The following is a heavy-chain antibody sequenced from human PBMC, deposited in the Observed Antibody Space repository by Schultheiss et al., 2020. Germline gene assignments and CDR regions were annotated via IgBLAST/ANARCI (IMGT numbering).Heavy chain of an antibody. Sequence: GGSLRLSCAASGFTFSSYAMHWVRQAPGKGLEWVAVISYDGSNKYYADSVKGRFTISRDNSKNTLYLQMNSLRAEDTAVYYCARGPREGAEYFQHWGQGTLVTVSS. CDR1: GFTFSSYA. CDR2: ISYDGSNK. J-gene: IGHJ1*01. CDR3: ARGPREGAEYFQH. D-gene: IGHD6-6*01. V-gene: IGHV3-30*04.